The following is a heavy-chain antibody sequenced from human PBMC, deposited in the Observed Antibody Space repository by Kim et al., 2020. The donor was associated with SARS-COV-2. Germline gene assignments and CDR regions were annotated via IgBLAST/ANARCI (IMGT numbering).Heavy chain of an antibody. V-gene: IGHV1-3*01. CDR3: ARNYYDSRDLLTPFDY. J-gene: IGHJ4*02. Sequence: KFPGRVTITRDTSASTAYMELSSLRSEDTAVYYCARNYYDSRDLLTPFDYWGQGTLVTISS. D-gene: IGHD3-22*01.